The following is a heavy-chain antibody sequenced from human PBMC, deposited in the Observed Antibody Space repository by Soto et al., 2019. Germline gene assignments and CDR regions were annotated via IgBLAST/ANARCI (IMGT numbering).Heavy chain of an antibody. CDR3: ARDYYDSSGYPAANWFDP. CDR1: GGTFSSYA. V-gene: IGHV1-69*12. D-gene: IGHD3-22*01. CDR2: IIPIFGTA. J-gene: IGHJ5*02. Sequence: QVQLVQSGAEVKKPGSSVKVSCKASGGTFSSYAISWVRQAPGQGLEWMGGIIPIFGTANYAQKFQGRVTMPADECTSTAYMELSSLRSEDTAVYYCARDYYDSSGYPAANWFDPWGQGTLVTVSS.